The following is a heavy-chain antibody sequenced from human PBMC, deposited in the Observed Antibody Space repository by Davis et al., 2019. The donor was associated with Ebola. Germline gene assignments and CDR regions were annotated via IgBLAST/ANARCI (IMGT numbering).Heavy chain of an antibody. CDR1: GYTFTGYY. D-gene: IGHD2-2*02. Sequence: ASVKVSCKASGYTFTGYYMHWVRQAPEQGLEWMGWINPNSGGTNYAQKFQGRVTMTRDTSISTAYMELSRLRSDDTAVYYCARDRPAAIRSVNGFDPWGQGTLVTVSS. CDR3: ARDRPAAIRSVNGFDP. J-gene: IGHJ5*02. V-gene: IGHV1-2*02. CDR2: INPNSGGT.